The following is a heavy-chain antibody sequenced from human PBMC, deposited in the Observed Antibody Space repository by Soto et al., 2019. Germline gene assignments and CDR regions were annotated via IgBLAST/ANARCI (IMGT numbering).Heavy chain of an antibody. CDR1: GGTFSSYA. D-gene: IGHD6-13*01. CDR3: ARGVGQQLANQDYY. Sequence: QVQLVQSGAEVKKPGSSVKVSCKASGGTFSSYAISWVRQAPGQGLEWMGGIIPIFGTANYAQKFQGRVTITADESTSTAYMGLSSLRSEDTAVYYCARGVGQQLANQDYYWGQGTLVTVSS. J-gene: IGHJ4*02. V-gene: IGHV1-69*01. CDR2: IIPIFGTA.